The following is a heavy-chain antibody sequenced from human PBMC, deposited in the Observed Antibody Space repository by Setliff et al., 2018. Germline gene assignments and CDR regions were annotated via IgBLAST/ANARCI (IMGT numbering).Heavy chain of an antibody. J-gene: IGHJ6*03. V-gene: IGHV4-61*02. CDR1: GGSISSGSYY. CDR2: VYTNGGS. CDR3: ARANKKLDYYYYYYMDV. Sequence: SLTCTVSGGSISSGSYYWSWIRHPAGKGLEWIGRVYTNGGSDYNPFLKSRVSISLDTSKNQFSLKLISVTAADTAVYYCARANKKLDYYYYYYMDVWGKGATVTVSS. D-gene: IGHD1-1*01.